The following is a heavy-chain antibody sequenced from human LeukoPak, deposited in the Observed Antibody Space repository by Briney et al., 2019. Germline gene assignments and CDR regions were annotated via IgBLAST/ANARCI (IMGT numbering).Heavy chain of an antibody. J-gene: IGHJ4*02. CDR3: ARDHMYSSSWPTIYYFDY. Sequence: GGSLRLSCEASGFTFRSYEMNWVRQAPGKGLEWVSYISSSGSTIYYADSVKGRFTISRDNAKNSPYLQMNSLRAEDTAVYYCARDHMYSSSWPTIYYFDYWGQGTLVTVSS. D-gene: IGHD6-13*01. V-gene: IGHV3-48*03. CDR2: ISSSGSTI. CDR1: GFTFRSYE.